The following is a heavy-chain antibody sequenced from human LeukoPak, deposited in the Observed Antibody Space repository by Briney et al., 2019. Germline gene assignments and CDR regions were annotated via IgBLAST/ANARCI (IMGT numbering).Heavy chain of an antibody. CDR2: IIPIFGTA. CDR3: ASGVPAAIRGGAPGTGGSEYYYYYYMDV. V-gene: IGHV1-69*05. CDR1: GGTFSSYA. D-gene: IGHD2-2*02. J-gene: IGHJ6*03. Sequence: SVKVSCKASGGTFSSYAISWVRQAPGQGLEWMGGIIPIFGTANYAQKFQGRVTITTDESTSTAYMELSSLRSEDTAVYYCASGVPAAIRGGAPGTGGSEYYYYYYMDVWGKGTTVTVSS.